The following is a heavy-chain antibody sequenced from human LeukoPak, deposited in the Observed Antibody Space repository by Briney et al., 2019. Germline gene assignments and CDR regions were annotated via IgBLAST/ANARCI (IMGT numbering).Heavy chain of an antibody. CDR2: IDYSEST. CDR1: GVSVSSSRYY. J-gene: IGHJ4*02. V-gene: IGHV4-39*01. CDR3: ARLYLPDTRFDY. Sequence: SETLSLTCTVSGVSVSSSRYYWAWIRQPPGKGRESIGSIDYSESTYYNPSLKRRVTISVDTTNNQCSRKQTSVTAADTAVYYCARLYLPDTRFDYWGQGTLVTVSS. D-gene: IGHD5-18*01.